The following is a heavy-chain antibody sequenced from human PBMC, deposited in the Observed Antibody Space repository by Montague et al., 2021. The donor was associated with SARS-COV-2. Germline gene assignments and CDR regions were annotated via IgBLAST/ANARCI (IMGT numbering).Heavy chain of an antibody. J-gene: IGHJ6*03. D-gene: IGHD3-3*01. Sequence: SETLSLTCTVSGASISSSNYYWGWLRRPPGKGLEWIATIHYSGSTYYNPSLKSRLTISVDTSKNQFSLRLSSVTAADTAVYYCARGDFGVVIIPYYYYMDVWGQGTPVTVSS. CDR1: GASISSSNYY. CDR2: IHYSGST. CDR3: ARGDFGVVIIPYYYYMDV. V-gene: IGHV4-39*01.